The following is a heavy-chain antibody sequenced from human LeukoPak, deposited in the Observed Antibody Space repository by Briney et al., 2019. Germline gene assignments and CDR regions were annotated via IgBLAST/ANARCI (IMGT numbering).Heavy chain of an antibody. V-gene: IGHV3-23*01. CDR2: ISGSGGST. J-gene: IGHJ6*04. Sequence: PGGSLRLSCAASGFTFSSYEMNWVRQAPGKGLEWVSAISGSGGSTYYADSVKGRFTISRDNSKNTLYLQTNSLRAEDTAVYYCAELGITMIGGVWGKGTTVTISS. CDR3: AELGITMIGGV. CDR1: GFTFSSYE. D-gene: IGHD3-10*02.